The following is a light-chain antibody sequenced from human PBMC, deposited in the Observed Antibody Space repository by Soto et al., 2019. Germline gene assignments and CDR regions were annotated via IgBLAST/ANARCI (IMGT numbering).Light chain of an antibody. V-gene: IGKV3-20*01. CDR1: QSVSSSY. J-gene: IGKJ2*01. CDR3: QQYGSSPPYT. Sequence: EIVLTQSPGTLSLSPGERATLSCRARQSVSSSYLAWYQQTPGQAPRLLIYGASSRATGIPDRFSGSGSGTDFTLTISRLEPEDFAVYYCQQYGSSPPYTFGQGTQREIK. CDR2: GAS.